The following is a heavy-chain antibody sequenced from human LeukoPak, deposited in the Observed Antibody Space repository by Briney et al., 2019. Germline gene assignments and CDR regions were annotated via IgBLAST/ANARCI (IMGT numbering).Heavy chain of an antibody. J-gene: IGHJ4*02. CDR3: ARRAGGYSHPYDY. D-gene: IGHD4-23*01. CDR1: GFPVSGNY. Sequence: AGGSLRLSCAVSGFPVSGNYMSWVRQAPGKGLEWVSLIYSGGTTYYADSVKGRFTISRDNSKNTLYLQMNSLRAEDTAVYYCARRAGGYSHPYDYWGQGILVTVSS. V-gene: IGHV3-53*01. CDR2: IYSGGTT.